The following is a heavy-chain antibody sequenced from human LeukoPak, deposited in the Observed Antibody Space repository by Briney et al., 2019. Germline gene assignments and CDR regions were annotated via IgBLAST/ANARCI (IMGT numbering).Heavy chain of an antibody. CDR2: INPNSGGT. CDR1: GFTFTTYA. Sequence: GGSLRLSCAASGFTFTTYAIHWVRQAPGQGLEWMGWINPNSGGTNYAQKFQGRVTMTRDTSISTAYMELSRLRSDDTAVYYCARRYCSGGSCYSDYWGQGTLVTVSS. CDR3: ARRYCSGGSCYSDY. V-gene: IGHV1-2*02. D-gene: IGHD2-15*01. J-gene: IGHJ4*02.